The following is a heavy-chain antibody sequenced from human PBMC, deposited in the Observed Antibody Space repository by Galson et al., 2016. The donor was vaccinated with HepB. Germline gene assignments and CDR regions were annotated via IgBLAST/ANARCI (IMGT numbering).Heavy chain of an antibody. D-gene: IGHD3-22*01. Sequence: SEKVSCKASGGTFNNFVVNWVRQAPGQGLEWMGRIIPILTIANYAQKIQGRVSITADKSGSTAYMELSSLGSEDTAVYYCATSRRYYHDNSNWAHAAWGQGTLVTVSS. CDR1: GGTFNNFV. J-gene: IGHJ5*02. CDR3: ATSRRYYHDNSNWAHAA. V-gene: IGHV1-69*04. CDR2: IIPILTIA.